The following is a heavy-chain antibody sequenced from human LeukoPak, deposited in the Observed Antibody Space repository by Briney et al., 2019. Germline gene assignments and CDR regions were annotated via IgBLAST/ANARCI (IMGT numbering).Heavy chain of an antibody. V-gene: IGHV3-11*01. D-gene: IGHD3-3*01. CDR3: ARDITEWPNYYYYYGMDV. J-gene: IGHJ6*02. CDR2: ISSSGSTI. Sequence: PGGSLRLSCAASGFTFSDYYMSWIRQAPGKGLEWVSYISSSGSTIYYADSVKGRFTISRDNAKNSLYLQMNSLRAEDTAVYYCARDITEWPNYYYYYGMDVWGQGTTVTVSS. CDR1: GFTFSDYY.